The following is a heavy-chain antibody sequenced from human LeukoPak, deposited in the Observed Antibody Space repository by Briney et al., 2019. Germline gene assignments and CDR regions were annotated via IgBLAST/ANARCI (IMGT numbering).Heavy chain of an antibody. CDR2: ISAYSGNT. V-gene: IGHV1-18*01. D-gene: IGHD1-7*01. CDR3: ARGQEWNYAFDI. J-gene: IGHJ3*02. Sequence: ASVKVSCKASGGTFSSYAISWVRQAPGQGLEWMGWISAYSGNTNYAQKFQGRVTMTTDTPTNTAYMELGGLRSADTAVYYCARGQEWNYAFDIWGQGTMVTVSS. CDR1: GGTFSSYA.